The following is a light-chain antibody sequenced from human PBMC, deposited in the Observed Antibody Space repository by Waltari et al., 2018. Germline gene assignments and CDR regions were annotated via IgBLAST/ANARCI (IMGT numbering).Light chain of an antibody. CDR1: SHDFGNYDL. CDR3: CSYSGDLSFGVV. J-gene: IGLJ2*01. CDR2: EVT. Sequence: QSALTQPASVSGSPGQSITISCTGTSHDFGNYDLVSWYQQHPGKAPKLIIYEVTKRPSGFSNRFSGSKSGNTASLTISGLHTEDEGDYYCCSYSGDLSFGVVFGGGTK. V-gene: IGLV2-23*02.